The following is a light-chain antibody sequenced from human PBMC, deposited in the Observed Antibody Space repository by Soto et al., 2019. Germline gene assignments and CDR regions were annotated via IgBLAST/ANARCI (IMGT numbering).Light chain of an antibody. CDR3: SSYTTSSTRV. J-gene: IGLJ1*01. CDR1: ISDVGFYNY. Sequence: QSALTQPASVSGSPGQSIAISCTGSISDVGFYNYVSWYQQHPGEVPKLIIFEVSNRPSGVSNRFSGSKSGNTASLTISGLQAEDEAAYYCSSYTTSSTRVFGTGTKLTFL. CDR2: EVS. V-gene: IGLV2-14*01.